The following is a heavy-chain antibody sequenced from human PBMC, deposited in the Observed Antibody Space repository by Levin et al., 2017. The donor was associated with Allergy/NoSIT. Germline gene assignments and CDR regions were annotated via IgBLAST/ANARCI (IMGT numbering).Heavy chain of an antibody. J-gene: IGHJ4*02. CDR2: ISSGGVTK. CDR1: GFIFTTYS. V-gene: IGHV3-48*02. D-gene: IGHD6-19*01. CDR3: ARVRDSYGSGWYGDY. Sequence: GGSLRLSCVASGFIFTTYSMNWVRQAPGKGLEWISYISSGGVTKQYADSVKGRFTISRDNAKNSLYLQMNSLRDEDTVVYYCARVRDSYGSGWYGDYWGQGTLVTVSS.